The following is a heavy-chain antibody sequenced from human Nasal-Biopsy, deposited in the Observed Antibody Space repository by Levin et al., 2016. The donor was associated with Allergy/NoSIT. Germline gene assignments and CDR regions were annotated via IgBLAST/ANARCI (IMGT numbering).Heavy chain of an antibody. V-gene: IGHV4-38-2*02. Sequence: SETLSLTCIVSGDSITNPSYWDWVRQPPGKGLEWIGSIFHNGNTYYNPSLQSRVTISLDTSNNQFSLILTSVTAADTAVYYCARDPIFGGRKGLDYWGQGTPVNISS. CDR3: ARDPIFGGRKGLDY. CDR2: IFHNGNT. D-gene: IGHD3-3*01. J-gene: IGHJ4*02. CDR1: GDSITNPSY.